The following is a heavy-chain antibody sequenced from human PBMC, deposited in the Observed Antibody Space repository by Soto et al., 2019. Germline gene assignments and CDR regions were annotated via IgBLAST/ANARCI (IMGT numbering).Heavy chain of an antibody. CDR2: INYSGST. CDR3: ARENYYALDY. D-gene: IGHD3-10*01. CDR1: SGSISSYN. J-gene: IGHJ4*02. Sequence: SETLSLTCTVSSGSISSYNWDWVRQPPGKGLEWIGFINYSGSTHYNPSLKSRVTISLDTSKNQFSLKLNSVTAADTAVYYCARENYYALDYWGPGTLVTVSS. V-gene: IGHV4-59*01.